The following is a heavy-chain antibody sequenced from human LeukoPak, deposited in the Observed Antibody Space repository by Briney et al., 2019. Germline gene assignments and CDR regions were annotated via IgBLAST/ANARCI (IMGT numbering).Heavy chain of an antibody. CDR2: IGTAGDT. V-gene: IGHV3-13*01. CDR1: GFTFSSYD. D-gene: IGHD3-22*01. CDR3: ARAPRAYYYDSSGGGMDV. Sequence: PGGSLRLSCAASGFTFSSYDMHWVRQATGKGLEWFSAIGTAGDTYYPGSVKGRFTISRENAKNSLYLQMNSLRAEDTAVYYCARAPRAYYYDSSGGGMDVWGQGTTVTVSS. J-gene: IGHJ6*02.